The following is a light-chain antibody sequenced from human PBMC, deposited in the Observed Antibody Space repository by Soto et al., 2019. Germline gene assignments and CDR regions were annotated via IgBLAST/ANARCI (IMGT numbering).Light chain of an antibody. CDR3: QQRSTGRNT. CDR1: QSVSSY. Sequence: EIVLTQSPATLSLSPGERATLSCRASQSVSSYLAWYQQKPGQAPRLLIYDASNRATGIPARFSGSGSGTDFPLTISSLEPEDFAVYYCQQRSTGRNTFGQGTKLEIK. CDR2: DAS. J-gene: IGKJ2*01. V-gene: IGKV3-11*01.